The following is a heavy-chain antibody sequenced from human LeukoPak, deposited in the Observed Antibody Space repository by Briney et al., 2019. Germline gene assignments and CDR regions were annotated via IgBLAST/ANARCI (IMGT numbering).Heavy chain of an antibody. V-gene: IGHV3-48*01. CDR3: ARGYSFIDF. D-gene: IGHD5-18*01. Sequence: PGGSLRLSCVASGFSLGSYSMNWVRQAPGKGLEWISYISSSSSTVYYADSVKGRFTISRDNAKNSPFLQLNTLRVDDTAVYYCARGYSFIDFWGQGTLLTVSS. CDR1: GFSLGSYS. J-gene: IGHJ4*02. CDR2: ISSSSSTV.